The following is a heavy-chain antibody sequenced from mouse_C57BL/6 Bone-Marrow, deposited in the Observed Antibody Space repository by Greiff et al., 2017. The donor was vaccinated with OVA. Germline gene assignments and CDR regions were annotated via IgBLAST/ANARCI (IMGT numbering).Heavy chain of an antibody. CDR2: INPGGGYT. CDR3: SIYYCYGSGDY. CDR1: GYTFTSYW. J-gene: IGHJ2*01. Sequence: VQLQQSGAELVKPGASVKLSCKASGYTFTSYWMHWVKQRPGQGLEWIGYINPGGGYTKYNQKFKGQATFTADKSSSTAYMQLSHLTSEDSAVDYCSIYYCYGSGDYWGKGTALTVSS. D-gene: IGHD1-1*01. V-gene: IGHV1-7*01.